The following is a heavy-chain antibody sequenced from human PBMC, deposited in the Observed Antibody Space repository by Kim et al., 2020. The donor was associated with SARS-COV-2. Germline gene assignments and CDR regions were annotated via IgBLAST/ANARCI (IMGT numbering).Heavy chain of an antibody. J-gene: IGHJ6*02. CDR2: INHSGST. V-gene: IGHV4-34*01. Sequence: SETLSLTCAVYGGSFSGYYWSWIRQPPGKGLEWIGEINHSGSTNYNPSLKSRVTISVDTSKNQFSLKLSSVTAADTAVYYCARGRGKYYYYGMDVWGQGTTVTVSS. CDR1: GGSFSGYY. D-gene: IGHD3-16*01. CDR3: ARGRGKYYYYGMDV.